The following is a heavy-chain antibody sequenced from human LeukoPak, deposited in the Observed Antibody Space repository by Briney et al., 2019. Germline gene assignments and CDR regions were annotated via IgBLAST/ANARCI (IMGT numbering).Heavy chain of an antibody. Sequence: PGGSLRLSCAASGFTFDDYGMSWVRQAPGKGLEWVSGINWNGGSTGYADSVKGRFTISRDNAKNSLYLQMNSLRAEDTALYYCARGFNYGSGSSLVPDYWGQGTLVTVSS. CDR1: GFTFDDYG. V-gene: IGHV3-20*04. CDR2: INWNGGST. J-gene: IGHJ4*02. D-gene: IGHD3-10*01. CDR3: ARGFNYGSGSSLVPDY.